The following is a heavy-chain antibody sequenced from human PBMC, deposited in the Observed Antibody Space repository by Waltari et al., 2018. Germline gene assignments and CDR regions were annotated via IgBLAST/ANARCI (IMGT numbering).Heavy chain of an antibody. D-gene: IGHD6-19*01. J-gene: IGHJ4*02. CDR1: GVTVSSNY. V-gene: IGHV3-53*01. Sequence: EVQLVESGGGLIQPGGSLRLSCEASGVTVSSNYLSWVRQAPGKGLEWVSVIYSDGRTVYADSVKGRFTISRDNLKNTVDLQMSSLRADDTAVYYCARNKGWYGDGYFDYWGQGTLVSVSS. CDR2: IYSDGRT. CDR3: ARNKGWYGDGYFDY.